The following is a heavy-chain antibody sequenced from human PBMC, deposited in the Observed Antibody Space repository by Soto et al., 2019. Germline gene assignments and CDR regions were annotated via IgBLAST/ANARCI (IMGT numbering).Heavy chain of an antibody. Sequence: QVQLRQWGAGLLKPSETLYLTCAVSGGSFSGYYWTWIRQPPGKGLEWIGEINHSGSTTYNQSLRSRVPISGDMSNNHFSLQLRSVTAADTAVYYCARARNSGSRTFDSWGQGILVTVSS. D-gene: IGHD5-12*01. CDR3: ARARNSGSRTFDS. CDR1: GGSFSGYY. V-gene: IGHV4-34*01. CDR2: INHSGST. J-gene: IGHJ4*02.